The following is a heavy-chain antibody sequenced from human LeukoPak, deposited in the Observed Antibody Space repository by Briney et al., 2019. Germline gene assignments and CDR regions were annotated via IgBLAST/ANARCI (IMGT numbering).Heavy chain of an antibody. CDR3: ARAAVNFDWLHFDY. CDR2: IIPIFGTA. V-gene: IGHV1-69*13. CDR1: GGTFSSYA. Sequence: SVKVSCKASGGTFSSYAIGWVRQAPGQGLEWMGGIIPIFGTANYAQKFQGRVTITADESTITAYMELSSLRSEDTAVYYCARAAVNFDWLHFDYWGQGTLVTVSS. D-gene: IGHD3-9*01. J-gene: IGHJ4*02.